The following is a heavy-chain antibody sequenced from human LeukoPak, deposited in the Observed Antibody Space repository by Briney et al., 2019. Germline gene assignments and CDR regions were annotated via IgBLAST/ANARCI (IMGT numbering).Heavy chain of an antibody. CDR3: AKDHGQGVSGYDYFDH. J-gene: IGHJ4*02. CDR1: GFTFDDYA. Sequence: AGGSLRLSCAASGFTFDDYAIHWVRQAPGKGLEWVSGISWNSGSIDYADSVKGRFTISRDNAKNSLYLQMNSLRPEDTALYYCAKDHGQGVSGYDYFDHWGQGTLVTVSS. V-gene: IGHV3-9*01. CDR2: ISWNSGSI. D-gene: IGHD5-12*01.